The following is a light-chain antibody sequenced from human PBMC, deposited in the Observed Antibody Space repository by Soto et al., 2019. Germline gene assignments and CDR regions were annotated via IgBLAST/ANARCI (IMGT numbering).Light chain of an antibody. V-gene: IGKV1-5*03. CDR3: IQDYNYPLT. CDR1: QTISSW. J-gene: IGKJ4*01. CDR2: KAS. Sequence: DIQMTQSPSTLSGSVGDRVTITCRASQTISSWLAWYQQKPGKAPKLLIYKASTLKSGVPSRFSGSGSGTEFTLTISSLQPEDFATYYCIQDYNYPLTFGGGTKV.